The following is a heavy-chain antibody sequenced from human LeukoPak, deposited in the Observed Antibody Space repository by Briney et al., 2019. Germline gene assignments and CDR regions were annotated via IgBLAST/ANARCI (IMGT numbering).Heavy chain of an antibody. J-gene: IGHJ5*02. D-gene: IGHD2-15*01. CDR2: ISGGAGST. CDR3: AKDLVPSGAAWFDP. Sequence: GGSLRLSCAASGFTFDDYAMHWVRQAPGKGLEWVSLISGGAGSTYYAESVKGRFTISRDNNKNSLYLQLNSLRTEDTAFYYCAKDLVPSGAAWFDPWGQGTLVTVSS. CDR1: GFTFDDYA. V-gene: IGHV3-43*02.